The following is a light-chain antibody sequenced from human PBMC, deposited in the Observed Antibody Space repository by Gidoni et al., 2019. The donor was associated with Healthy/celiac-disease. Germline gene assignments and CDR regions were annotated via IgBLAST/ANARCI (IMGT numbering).Light chain of an antibody. J-gene: IGKJ3*01. Sequence: EIVFTQSPGTRSLSPGERDTLSCRASQSVSSSYLAWYQQKPGQAPRLLIYGASSRATGIPDRFSGSGSGKDFTLTISRLESEDFAVYYCKQYGSSICFGHGTKVDIK. CDR1: QSVSSSY. V-gene: IGKV3-20*01. CDR3: KQYGSSIC. CDR2: GAS.